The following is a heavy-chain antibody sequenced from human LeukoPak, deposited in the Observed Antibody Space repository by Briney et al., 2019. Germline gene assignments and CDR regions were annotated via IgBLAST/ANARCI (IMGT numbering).Heavy chain of an antibody. CDR2: ISYDGSNK. Sequence: HPGGSLRLSCAASGFTFNSYAMHWVRQAPGKGLEWVAVISYDGSNKYYADSVKGRFTISRDNSKNTLYLQMNSLRAEDTAVYYCARAVAGPNWFDPWGQGALVTVSS. J-gene: IGHJ5*02. D-gene: IGHD6-19*01. V-gene: IGHV3-30-3*01. CDR1: GFTFNSYA. CDR3: ARAVAGPNWFDP.